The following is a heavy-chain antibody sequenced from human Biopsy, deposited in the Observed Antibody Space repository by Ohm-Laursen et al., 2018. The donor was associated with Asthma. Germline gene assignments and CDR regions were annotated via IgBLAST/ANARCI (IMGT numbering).Heavy chain of an antibody. CDR2: IWYDGSNK. J-gene: IGHJ4*02. CDR3: ARDPAGYYYFDY. CDR1: EFTFSSYG. V-gene: IGHV3-33*01. Sequence: SLRLSCTASEFTFSSYGMHWVRQAPGRGLEWVAVIWYDGSNKYYVDSVKGRFTISRDNSKNTLYLQMNSLRAEDTAVYYCARDPAGYYYFDYWGQGTLVTVSS. D-gene: IGHD3-22*01.